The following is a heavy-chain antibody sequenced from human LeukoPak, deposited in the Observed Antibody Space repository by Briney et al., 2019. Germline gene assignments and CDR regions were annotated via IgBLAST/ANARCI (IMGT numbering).Heavy chain of an antibody. CDR1: GGTFSSCA. V-gene: IGHV1-69*13. CDR2: IIPIFGTA. J-gene: IGHJ6*02. Sequence: ASVKVSCKASGGTFSSCAISWVRQAPGQGLEWMGGIIPIFGTANYAQKFQGRVTITADESTSTAYMELSSLRSEDTAVYYCAASPTSGGYCSGGSCLMSYYGMDVWGQGTTVTVSS. D-gene: IGHD2-15*01. CDR3: AASPTSGGYCSGGSCLMSYYGMDV.